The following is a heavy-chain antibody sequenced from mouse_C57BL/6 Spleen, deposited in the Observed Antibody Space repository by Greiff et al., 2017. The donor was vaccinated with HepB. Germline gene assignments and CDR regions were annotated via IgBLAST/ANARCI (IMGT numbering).Heavy chain of an antibody. V-gene: IGHV1-50*01. CDR1: GYTFTSYW. CDR2: IDPSDSYT. D-gene: IGHD3-2*02. CDR3: ARRGQLRLQNYFDY. J-gene: IGHJ2*01. Sequence: QVQLQQSGAELVKPGASVKLSCKASGYTFTSYWMQWVKQRPGQGLEWIGEIDPSDSYTNYNQKFKGKATLTVDTSSSTAYMQLSSLTSEDSAVYYCARRGQLRLQNYFDYWGQGTTLTVSS.